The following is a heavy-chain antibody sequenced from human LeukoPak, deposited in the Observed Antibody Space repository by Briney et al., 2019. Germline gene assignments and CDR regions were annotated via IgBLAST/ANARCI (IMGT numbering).Heavy chain of an antibody. D-gene: IGHD1-14*01. CDR1: GGSFSGYY. J-gene: IGHJ3*02. V-gene: IGHV4-34*01. CDR3: ARDLGLARYRNALDI. Sequence: PSETLSLTCAVYGGSFSGYYWSWIRQPPGKGLEWIGEINHSGSTNYNPSLKSRVTISVDTSKNQFSLKLSSVTAADTAVYYCARDLGLARYRNALDIWGQGTMVTVSS. CDR2: INHSGST.